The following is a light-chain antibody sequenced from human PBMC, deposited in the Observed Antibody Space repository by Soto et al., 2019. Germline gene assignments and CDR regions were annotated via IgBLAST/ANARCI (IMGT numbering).Light chain of an antibody. CDR1: QSVRTS. CDR2: DAS. J-gene: IGKJ3*01. V-gene: IGKV3-11*01. Sequence: EIVLTQSPATLSLSPGERATLSCRASQSVRTSLAWYQQKPDQAPRLLIYDASNRATGIPARFRGSGSGTDFTLTISRLEPEDFAVYYCQQRSDWPVTFGPGTKVDNK. CDR3: QQRSDWPVT.